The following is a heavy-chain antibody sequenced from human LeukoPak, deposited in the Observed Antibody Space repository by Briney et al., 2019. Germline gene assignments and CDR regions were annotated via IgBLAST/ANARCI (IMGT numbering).Heavy chain of an antibody. D-gene: IGHD5-18*01. CDR1: GFTFSSYW. CDR2: IYSGGST. CDR3: ARVGYSYDSNYYYYYMDV. J-gene: IGHJ6*03. V-gene: IGHV3-53*01. Sequence: PGGSLRLSCAASGFTFSSYWMSWVRQAPGKGLEWVSVIYSGGSTYYADSVKGRFTISRDNSKNTLYLQMNSLRAEDTAVYYCARVGYSYDSNYYYYYMDVWGKGTTVTISS.